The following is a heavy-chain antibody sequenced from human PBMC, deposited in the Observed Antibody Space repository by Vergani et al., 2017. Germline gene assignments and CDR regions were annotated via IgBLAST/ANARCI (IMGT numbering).Heavy chain of an antibody. D-gene: IGHD3-16*01. CDR1: GFTLSNCD. Sequence: QVQLVESGGGVVQRGGSLRLSCATSGFTLSNCDMQWIRQGPGKGLEFVAFIQFDGSNQYYADSVKGRFTLSRDFSKNTLYLQMNSLRTDDKATYYCAKHFRGWGIDYWGQGTQVIVSS. V-gene: IGHV3-30*02. J-gene: IGHJ4*02. CDR2: IQFDGSNQ. CDR3: AKHFRGWGIDY.